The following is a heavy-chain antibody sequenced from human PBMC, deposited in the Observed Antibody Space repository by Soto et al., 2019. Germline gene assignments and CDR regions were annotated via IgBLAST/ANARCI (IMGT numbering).Heavy chain of an antibody. V-gene: IGHV3-21*01. CDR1: GFTFSLYS. J-gene: IGHJ4*02. D-gene: IGHD3-22*01. Sequence: EVQLVESWGGLVKPGGSLRLSCAASGFTFSLYSMIWVRQAPGKGLEWVSSITSSSSYIYYADSLKGRFTISRDNAKNSLFLQLDSLRAEDTAMYFCVRARSTDSRPDYWGQGTLVTVSS. CDR3: VRARSTDSRPDY. CDR2: ITSSSSYI.